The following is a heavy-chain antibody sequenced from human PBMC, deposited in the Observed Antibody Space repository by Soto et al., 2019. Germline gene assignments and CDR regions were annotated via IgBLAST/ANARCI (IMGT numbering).Heavy chain of an antibody. V-gene: IGHV4-4*02. D-gene: IGHD2-8*02. CDR1: GASITSENW. CDR3: ARDKITGLFDY. J-gene: IGHJ4*02. Sequence: PSETLSLTCTVSGASITSENWWSGFRQPPGKGLEWIGEIYHSGSTNYNPSLKSRATISLDTSKNQFSLKLTSVTAADKAMYYCARDKITGLFDYWGQGTLITVSS. CDR2: IYHSGST.